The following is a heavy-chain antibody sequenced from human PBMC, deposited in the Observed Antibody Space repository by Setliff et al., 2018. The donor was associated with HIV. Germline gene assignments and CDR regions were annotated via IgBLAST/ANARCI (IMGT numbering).Heavy chain of an antibody. J-gene: IGHJ4*02. CDR2: INHSGST. CDR3: ARERSLITNRRYFDS. D-gene: IGHD1-1*01. CDR1: GGSFSSYY. Sequence: PSETLSLTCAVYGGSFSSYYWSWIRQPPGKGLERIGEINHSGSTNYNPSLKSRVTISVDTSKNQFSLKVSSVTAAETAVYYCARERSLITNRRYFDSWGQGTLVTVSS. V-gene: IGHV4-34*01.